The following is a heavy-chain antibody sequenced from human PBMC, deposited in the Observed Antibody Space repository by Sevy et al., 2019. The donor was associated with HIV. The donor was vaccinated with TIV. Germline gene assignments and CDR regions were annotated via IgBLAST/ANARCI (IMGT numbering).Heavy chain of an antibody. CDR2: INEDGTKD. J-gene: IGHJ4*02. V-gene: IGHV3-7*01. CDR1: GIIFSGYW. Sequence: GGSLRLSCAASGIIFSGYWMSWVRQVPGKGLEWVANINEDGTKDYYVGSVKGRFTISRDNAKNSLYLQMNSVRVEDTAVYYCARDSGGYDFWGQGTLVTVSS. CDR3: ARDSGGYDF. D-gene: IGHD5-12*01.